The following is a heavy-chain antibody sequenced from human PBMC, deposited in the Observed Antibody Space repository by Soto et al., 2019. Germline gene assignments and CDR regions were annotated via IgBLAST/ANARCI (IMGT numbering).Heavy chain of an antibody. CDR3: ARGYYSDYGSGSYPCC. J-gene: IGHJ4*02. CDR1: GGSFSGYY. Sequence: PSETLSLTCAVYGGSFSGYYWSWIRQPPGKGLEWIGEINHSGSTNCNPSLKSRVTISVDTSKNQFSLKLSSVTAADTAVYYCARGYYSDYGSGSYPCCWGQGTLVTVSS. D-gene: IGHD3-10*01. CDR2: INHSGST. V-gene: IGHV4-34*01.